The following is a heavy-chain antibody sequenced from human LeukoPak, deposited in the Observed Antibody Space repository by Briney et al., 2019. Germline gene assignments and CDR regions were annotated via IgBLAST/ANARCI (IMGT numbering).Heavy chain of an antibody. CDR3: AKAVAGTRDY. CDR1: GFTFSSYA. CDR2: ISGIGGST. V-gene: IGHV3-23*01. J-gene: IGHJ4*02. D-gene: IGHD6-19*01. Sequence: PGGSLRLSCAASGFTFSSYAMSWVRQAPGKGLEWVSAISGIGGSTCYADSVKGLFTISRDNSKNTLYLKMNSLRAEDTVVYYCAKAVAGTRDYWGQGTLVTVSS.